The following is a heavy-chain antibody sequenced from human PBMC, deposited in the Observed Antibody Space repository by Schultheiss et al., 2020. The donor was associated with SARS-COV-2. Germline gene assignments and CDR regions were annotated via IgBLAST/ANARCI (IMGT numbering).Heavy chain of an antibody. CDR2: ISYDGSSQ. Sequence: GGSLRLSCTASGFTFSSYWMHWVRQAPGKGLEWMAVISYDGSSQYYADSVRGRITISRDNSKNTLYMQMNSLRPEDTAVYYCAKSTGFDSSGYYDSWGPGTLVTVSS. V-gene: IGHV3-30*18. CDR3: AKSTGFDSSGYYDS. J-gene: IGHJ4*02. CDR1: GFTFSSYW. D-gene: IGHD3-22*01.